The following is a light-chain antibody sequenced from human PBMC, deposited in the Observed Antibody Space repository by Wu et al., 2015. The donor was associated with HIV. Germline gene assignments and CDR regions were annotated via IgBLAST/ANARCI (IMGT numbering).Light chain of an antibody. V-gene: IGKV1-39*01. CDR2: AAS. J-gene: IGKJ4*01. CDR3: QQSYSSSPT. Sequence: DIQMTQSPSSLSASVGDRVTISCRASQNINNYLNWYQQKPGKPPKLLIYAASSLQSGVPSRFSGSGSGTDFTLTISSLQPEDFATYHCQQSYSSSPTFGGGTKVETK. CDR1: QNINNY.